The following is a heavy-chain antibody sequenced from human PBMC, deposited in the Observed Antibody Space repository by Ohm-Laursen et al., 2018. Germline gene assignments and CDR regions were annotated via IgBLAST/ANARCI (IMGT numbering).Heavy chain of an antibody. CDR3: TRDGTYYYDSSGYYYVGAYYYGMDV. V-gene: IGHV3-23*01. J-gene: IGHJ6*02. CDR1: GFTFSSYA. D-gene: IGHD3-22*01. CDR2: ISGSGGST. Sequence: SLRLSCAASGFTFSSYAMSWVRQAPGKGLEWVSAISGSGGSTYYADSVKGRFTISRDNSKNTLYLQMNSLKTEDTAVYYCTRDGTYYYDSSGYYYVGAYYYGMDVWGQGTTVTVSS.